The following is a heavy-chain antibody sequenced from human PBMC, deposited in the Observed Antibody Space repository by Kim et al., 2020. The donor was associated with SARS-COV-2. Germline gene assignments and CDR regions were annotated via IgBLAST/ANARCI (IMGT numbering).Heavy chain of an antibody. CDR3: AGYCSSTSCYTVAFDI. Sequence: GGSLRLSCAASGFTFSDYYMSWIRQAPGKGLEWVSYISSSSSYTNYADSVKGRFTISRDNAKNSLYLQMNSLRAEDTAVYYCAGYCSSTSCYTVAFDIWGQGTMVTVSS. CDR1: GFTFSDYY. CDR2: ISSSSSYT. J-gene: IGHJ3*02. D-gene: IGHD2-2*02. V-gene: IGHV3-11*06.